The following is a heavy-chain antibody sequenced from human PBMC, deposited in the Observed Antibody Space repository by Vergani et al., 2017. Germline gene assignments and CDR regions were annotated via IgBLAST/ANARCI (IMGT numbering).Heavy chain of an antibody. Sequence: QVQLVQSGAEVKKPGASVKVSCKVSGYTLTELSMHWVRQAPGKGLEWMGGFDPEDGETIYAQKFQGRVTMTEDTSTDTAYMELSSLRSEDTAVYYCATGLLWFGELKVPYYFYGMDVWGQXP. J-gene: IGHJ6*02. CDR2: FDPEDGET. D-gene: IGHD3-10*01. V-gene: IGHV1-24*01. CDR3: ATGLLWFGELKVPYYFYGMDV. CDR1: GYTLTELS.